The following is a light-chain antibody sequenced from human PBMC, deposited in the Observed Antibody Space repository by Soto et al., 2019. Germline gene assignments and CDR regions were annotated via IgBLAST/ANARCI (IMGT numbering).Light chain of an antibody. CDR1: QTIGKY. J-gene: IGKJ3*01. Sequence: DIQMTQSPSSLSATVGARVTITCRASQTIGKYLNWYQQQPGKVPKLLIYDASYLQSGVPSRFSGSESGTDFTLNISDLRPEDFATYYCQQSFSIPFTFGPGTKVDI. CDR2: DAS. V-gene: IGKV1-39*01. CDR3: QQSFSIPFT.